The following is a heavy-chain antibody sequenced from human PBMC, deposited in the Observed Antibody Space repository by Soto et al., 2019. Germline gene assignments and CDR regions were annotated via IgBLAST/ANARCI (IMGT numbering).Heavy chain of an antibody. CDR1: GYTFTSYA. CDR3: AIDFGRLDP. J-gene: IGHJ5*02. CDR2: ISVYNGNP. V-gene: IGHV1-18*01. D-gene: IGHD3-10*01. Sequence: ASVKVSCKASGYTFTSYAFSWVRQAPGQGLEWMGWISVYNGNPVYAQSLQGRITMTTDTSTRTAYMELSSLTSDDTAVYYCAIDFGRLDPWGQGTLVTVSS.